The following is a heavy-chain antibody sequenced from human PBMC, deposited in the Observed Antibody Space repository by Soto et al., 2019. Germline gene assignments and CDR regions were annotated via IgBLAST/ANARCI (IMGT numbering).Heavy chain of an antibody. CDR2: ISYDGSNK. J-gene: IGHJ5*02. Sequence: QVQLVESGGGVVQPGRSLRLSCAASGFTFSSYGMHWVRQAPGKGLEWVAVISYDGSNKYYADSVKGRFTISRDNSKNTLYLQMNSLRAEDTAVYYCAKDWALEAARLRRFDPWGQGTLVTVSS. CDR3: AKDWALEAARLRRFDP. CDR1: GFTFSSYG. V-gene: IGHV3-30*18. D-gene: IGHD6-6*01.